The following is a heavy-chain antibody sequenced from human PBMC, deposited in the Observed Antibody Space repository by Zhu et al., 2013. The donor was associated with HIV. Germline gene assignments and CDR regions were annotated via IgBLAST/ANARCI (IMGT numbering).Heavy chain of an antibody. CDR3: VSHLHGSGIVF. CDR1: GVSISNADYY. Sequence: QVQLQESGPGLVKPSQTLSLTCTVSGVSISNADYYWSWIRQPPGNGLEWIGYIYHSGNTHYNPSLNSRAAISIDTSKNQFSLKLSSVTAADSAFYYCVSHLHGSGIVFWGQGTLVPVAS. D-gene: IGHD3-10*01. J-gene: IGHJ4*02. CDR2: IYHSGNT. V-gene: IGHV4-30-4*01.